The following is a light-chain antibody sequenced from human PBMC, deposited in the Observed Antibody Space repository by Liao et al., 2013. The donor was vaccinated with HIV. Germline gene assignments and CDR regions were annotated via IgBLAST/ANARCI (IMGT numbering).Light chain of an antibody. CDR2: YDT. CDR1: KIGSKS. V-gene: IGLV3-21*01. CDR3: QVWDSNSDHPYV. Sequence: SFVLTQPPSVSVAPGGTARITCGGNKIGSKSVHWYQQKPGQAPVLVIYYDTDRPSGIPERFSGSNSGNMATLTISRVEAGDEADYYCQVWDSNSDHPYVFGTGTKVTVL. J-gene: IGLJ1*01.